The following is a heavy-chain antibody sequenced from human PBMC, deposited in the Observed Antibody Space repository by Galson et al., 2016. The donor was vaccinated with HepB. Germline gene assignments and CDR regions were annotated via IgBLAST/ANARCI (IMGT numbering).Heavy chain of an antibody. V-gene: IGHV1-46*01. J-gene: IGHJ6*02. CDR1: GYTFSSYG. Sequence: SVKVSCKASGYTFSSYGIMWVRQAPGQGLECVGIINPSSGTTDYAQKFQGRVTMTRDTSTSTVYMELSSLTFEDTGVYYCASGLIAAGASYYYYIMDVWGQGTTVTVSS. D-gene: IGHD3-16*01. CDR3: ASGLIAAGASYYYYIMDV. CDR2: INPSSGTT.